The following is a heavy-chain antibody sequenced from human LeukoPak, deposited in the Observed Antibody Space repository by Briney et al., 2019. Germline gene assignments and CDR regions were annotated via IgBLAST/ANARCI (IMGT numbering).Heavy chain of an antibody. CDR1: GFTFSSYG. J-gene: IGHJ4*02. CDR2: IRYDGSNK. V-gene: IGHV3-30*02. CDR3: AKGLREGYYDSSGTFDY. D-gene: IGHD3-22*01. Sequence: GGSLRLSCAASGFTFSSYGMHWVRQAPGKGLEWVAFIRYDGSNKYYAESVKGRLTISRDNSKNTLCLQMNSLRAEDTAVYYCAKGLREGYYDSSGTFDYWGQGTLVTVSS.